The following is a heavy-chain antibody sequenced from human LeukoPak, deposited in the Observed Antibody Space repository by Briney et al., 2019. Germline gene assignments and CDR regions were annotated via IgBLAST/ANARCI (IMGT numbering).Heavy chain of an antibody. D-gene: IGHD4-17*01. Sequence: SETLSLTCTVSGGSISSSSYYWGWIRQPPGKGLEWIGSIYYSGSTYYNPSLKSRVTISVDTSKNQFSLKLSSVTAADTAVYYCARAYGDYVAEYFQHWGQGTLVTVSS. CDR3: ARAYGDYVAEYFQH. CDR2: IYYSGST. CDR1: GGSISSSSYY. J-gene: IGHJ1*01. V-gene: IGHV4-39*07.